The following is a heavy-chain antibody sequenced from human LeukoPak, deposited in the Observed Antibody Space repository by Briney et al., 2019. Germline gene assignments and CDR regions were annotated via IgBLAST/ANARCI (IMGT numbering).Heavy chain of an antibody. J-gene: IGHJ4*02. V-gene: IGHV4-59*01. CDR2: IYYSGST. CDR3: AREGRSIHGYFDY. CDR1: GGSISSYY. D-gene: IGHD3-3*02. Sequence: KPSETLSVTCTVSGGSISSYYWSWIRQPPGKGLEWIGYIYYSGSTNYNPSLKSRVTISVDTSKNQFSLKLSSVTAADTAVYYCAREGRSIHGYFDYWGQGTLVTVSS.